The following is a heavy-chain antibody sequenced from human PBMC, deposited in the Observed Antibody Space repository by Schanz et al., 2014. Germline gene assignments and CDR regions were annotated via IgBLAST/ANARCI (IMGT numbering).Heavy chain of an antibody. D-gene: IGHD3-10*01. CDR2: INTNTGNP. Sequence: QVQLVESGSELKKPGASVKVSCKASGYTLTHYAMNWVRQAPGQGPEWMGWINTNTGNPTYAQGFTGRFGFSLDTAVSTAYLQISSLEADDTAVYYCARRGIRGVFSSFDYWGLGTLVTVSS. CDR1: GYTLTHYA. CDR3: ARRGIRGVFSSFDY. V-gene: IGHV7-4-1*02. J-gene: IGHJ4*02.